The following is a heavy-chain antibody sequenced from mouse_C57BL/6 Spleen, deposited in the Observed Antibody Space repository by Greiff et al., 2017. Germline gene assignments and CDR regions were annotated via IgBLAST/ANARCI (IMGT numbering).Heavy chain of an antibody. CDR2: ISSGGDYI. CDR3: TRASYDYDDAMDY. CDR1: GFTFSSYA. J-gene: IGHJ4*01. D-gene: IGHD2-4*01. V-gene: IGHV5-9-1*02. Sequence: EVQRVESGEGLVKPGGSLKLSCAASGFTFSSYAMSWVRQTPEKRLEWVAYISSGGDYIYYADTVKGRFTISRDNARNTLYLQMSSLKSEDTAMYYCTRASYDYDDAMDYWGQGTSVTVSS.